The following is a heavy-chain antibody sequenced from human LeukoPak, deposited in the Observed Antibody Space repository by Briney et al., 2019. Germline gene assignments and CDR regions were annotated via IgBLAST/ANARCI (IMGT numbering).Heavy chain of an antibody. CDR3: ARDYEKDIVAVPAD. CDR2: ISAYNGNT. Sequence: ASVKVSCKASGYTFTSYGISWVRQAPGQGLEWMGWISAYNGNTNYAQKLQGRVTMTTDTSTSTAYMELRSLRSDDTAVYYCARDYEKDIVAVPADWGQGTLVTVSS. CDR1: GYTFTSYG. D-gene: IGHD2-2*01. V-gene: IGHV1-18*01. J-gene: IGHJ4*02.